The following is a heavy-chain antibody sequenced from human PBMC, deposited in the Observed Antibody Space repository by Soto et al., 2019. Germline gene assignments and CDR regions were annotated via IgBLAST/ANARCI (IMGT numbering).Heavy chain of an antibody. J-gene: IGHJ4*02. V-gene: IGHV4-39*01. CDR2: IYFRGNT. CDR1: GDSIISDKYY. Sequence: SSETLSLTCSVSGDSIISDKYYWGWIRQPPGKGLEWIGSIYFRGNTYYNPSLQTRVTISLDKSKSQFSLKLNSVTAADSAVYFCARLEGLATISYYFDFWGQGALVTVSS. D-gene: IGHD3-9*01. CDR3: ARLEGLATISYYFDF.